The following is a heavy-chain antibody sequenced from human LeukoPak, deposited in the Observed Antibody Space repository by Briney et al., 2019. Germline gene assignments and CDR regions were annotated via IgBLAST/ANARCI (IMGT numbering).Heavy chain of an antibody. Sequence: ASVKVSCKASGYTFTGYYMHWVRQAPGQGLEWMGWINPNSGGTNYAQKFQGRVTMTRDTSISTAYMELSRLRSDDTAVYYCARDHFVIAAALHAFDIWGQGTMVTVSS. CDR3: ARDHFVIAAALHAFDI. D-gene: IGHD6-13*01. J-gene: IGHJ3*02. CDR2: INPNSGGT. CDR1: GYTFTGYY. V-gene: IGHV1-2*02.